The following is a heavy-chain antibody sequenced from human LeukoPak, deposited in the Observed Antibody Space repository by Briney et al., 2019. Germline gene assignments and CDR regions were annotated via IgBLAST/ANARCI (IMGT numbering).Heavy chain of an antibody. V-gene: IGHV4-39*07. CDR2: IYYSGST. J-gene: IGHJ4*02. CDR1: GGSISSSSYY. CDR3: ARWGSVNHYFDY. Sequence: SETLSLTCTVSGGSISSSSYYWGWIRQPPGKGLEWIGSIYYSGSTNYNPSLKSRVTISVDTSKNQFSLKLSSVTAADTAVYYCARWGSVNHYFDYWGQGTLVTVSS. D-gene: IGHD3-10*01.